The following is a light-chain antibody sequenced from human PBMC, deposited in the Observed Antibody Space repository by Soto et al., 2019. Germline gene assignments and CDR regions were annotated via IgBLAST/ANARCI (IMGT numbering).Light chain of an antibody. CDR1: QSISSY. Sequence: DIQMTQSPSSLSASVGDRVTITCRASQSISSYLNWYQQKPGKAPKLLIYAASGLQSGVPSRFSGSGSGTYFTLTISSLQPEDFATYYCQQSYSTLLTFGPGTKVDIK. CDR2: AAS. J-gene: IGKJ3*01. CDR3: QQSYSTLLT. V-gene: IGKV1-39*01.